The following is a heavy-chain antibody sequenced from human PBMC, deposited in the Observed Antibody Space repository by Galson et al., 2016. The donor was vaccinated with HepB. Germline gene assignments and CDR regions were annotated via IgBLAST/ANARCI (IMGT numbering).Heavy chain of an antibody. D-gene: IGHD3-22*01. V-gene: IGHV3-30*03. Sequence: SLRLSCAASGFIFDNYGIRWVRQAPGQGLEWLAVITYDGGNVDYAESLKGRFTVARDNAKNTVYLHMNALRADDTAVYSCAYYNIGPWAFDYWGQGTLVTVSS. CDR2: ITYDGGNV. CDR1: GFIFDNYG. CDR3: AYYNIGPWAFDY. J-gene: IGHJ4*01.